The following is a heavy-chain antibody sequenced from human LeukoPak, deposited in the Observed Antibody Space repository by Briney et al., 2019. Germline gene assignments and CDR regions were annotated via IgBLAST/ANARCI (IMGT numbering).Heavy chain of an antibody. CDR2: IWYDGSNK. V-gene: IGHV3-33*01. Sequence: PGGSLRLSCAASGFTFSSYGVHWVRQAPGKGLEWVAVIWYDGSNKYYADSVKGRFTISRDNSKNTLYLQMNSLRAEDTAVYYCARVSRGSTWYYFDYWGQGTLVTVSS. CDR1: GFTFSSYG. D-gene: IGHD5/OR15-5a*01. J-gene: IGHJ4*02. CDR3: ARVSRGSTWYYFDY.